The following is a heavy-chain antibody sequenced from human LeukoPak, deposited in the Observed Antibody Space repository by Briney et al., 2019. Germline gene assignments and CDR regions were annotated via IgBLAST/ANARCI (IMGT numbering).Heavy chain of an antibody. CDR1: GGSFSGYY. Sequence: PSETLSPTCAVYGGSFSGYYWSWIRQPPGKGLEWIGEINHSGSTNYNPSLKSRVTISVDTSKNQFSLKLSSVTAADTAVYYCARGFYYYGSGSSQADAFDIWGQGTMVTVSS. CDR2: INHSGST. CDR3: ARGFYYYGSGSSQADAFDI. D-gene: IGHD3-10*01. J-gene: IGHJ3*02. V-gene: IGHV4-34*01.